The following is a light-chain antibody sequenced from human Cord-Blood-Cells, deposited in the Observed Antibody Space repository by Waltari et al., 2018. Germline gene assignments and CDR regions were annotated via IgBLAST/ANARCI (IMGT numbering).Light chain of an antibody. CDR2: AAS. CDR1: QSISSY. V-gene: IGKV1-39*01. Sequence: DIQMTHAPSSLAASVGDRVTITCRESQSISSYLNWYQQKPGKAPKLLIYAASSLQSGVPSRFSGSGSGTDFTLTISSLQPEDFATYYCQQSYSTPPTFGQGTKVEIK. CDR3: QQSYSTPPT. J-gene: IGKJ1*01.